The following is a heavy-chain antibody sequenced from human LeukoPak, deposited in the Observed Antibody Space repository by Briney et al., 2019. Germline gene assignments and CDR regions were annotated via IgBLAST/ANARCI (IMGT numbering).Heavy chain of an antibody. CDR3: ARDLSCSSTSCYGYYYYYYMDV. D-gene: IGHD2-2*01. CDR1: GGSISSGSYY. J-gene: IGHJ6*03. V-gene: IGHV4-61*02. Sequence: SETLSLTCTVSGGSISSGSYYWSWIRQPAGKGLEWIGRIYTSVSTNYNPSLKSRVTISVDTSKNQFSPKLSSVTAADTAVYYCARDLSCSSTSCYGYYYYYYMDVWGKGTTVTVSS. CDR2: IYTSVST.